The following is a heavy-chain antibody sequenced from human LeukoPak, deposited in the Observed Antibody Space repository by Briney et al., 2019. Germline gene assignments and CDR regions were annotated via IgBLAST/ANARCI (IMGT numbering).Heavy chain of an antibody. D-gene: IGHD3-3*01. CDR1: GGTFSSYA. CDR2: IIPIFGTA. J-gene: IGHJ6*02. V-gene: IGHV1-69*13. CDR3: ARAGDFWSGYYPNYYYYGMDV. Sequence: ASVKVSCKASGGTFSSYAISWVRQAPGQGLEWMGGIIPIFGTANYAQKFQGRVTITADESTSTAYMELSSLRSGDTAVYYCARAGDFWSGYYPNYYYYGMDVWGQGTTVTVSS.